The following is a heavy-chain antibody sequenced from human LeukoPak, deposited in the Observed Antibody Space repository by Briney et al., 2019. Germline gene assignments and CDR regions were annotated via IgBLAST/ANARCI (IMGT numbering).Heavy chain of an antibody. V-gene: IGHV3-53*01. D-gene: IGHD2/OR15-2a*01. CDR1: GFTFNTYA. Sequence: GGSLRLSCAASGFTFNTYAMSWVRQAPGKGLEWVSVIYSAGHTYYADSVKGRFAISRDNSNNTLYLQMNSLRAEDTAVYYCARSIYGPYYFDSWGQGTLVTVSS. CDR3: ARSIYGPYYFDS. CDR2: IYSAGHT. J-gene: IGHJ4*02.